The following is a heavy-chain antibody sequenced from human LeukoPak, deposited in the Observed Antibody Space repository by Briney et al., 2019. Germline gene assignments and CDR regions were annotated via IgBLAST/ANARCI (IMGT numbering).Heavy chain of an antibody. J-gene: IGHJ4*02. D-gene: IGHD3-10*01. Sequence: PGGSLRLSCAASGFTFSSYWMSWVRQAPGKGLEWVANIKQDGSEKYYVDSVKGRFTISRDNAKNSLYLQMNSLRAEDTAVYYCARGAYGSGSYRTNPVDYWGQGTLVTVSS. CDR3: ARGAYGSGSYRTNPVDY. CDR1: GFTFSSYW. CDR2: IKQDGSEK. V-gene: IGHV3-7*01.